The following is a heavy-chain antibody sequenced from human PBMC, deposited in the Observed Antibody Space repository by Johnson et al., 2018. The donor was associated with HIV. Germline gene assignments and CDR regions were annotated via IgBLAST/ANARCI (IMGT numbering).Heavy chain of an antibody. CDR3: ASPATQQLVPVDAFDT. CDR1: GFTFSSYD. CDR2: IGTAGDT. Sequence: VQLVESGGGLVQPGRSLRLSCAASGFTFSSYDMHWVRQATGKGLEWVSAIGTAGDTYYPGSVKGRFTISRENAKNSLYLQMNSLRAEDTAVYYCASPATQQLVPVDAFDTWGQGTMVIVSS. J-gene: IGHJ3*02. D-gene: IGHD6-13*01. V-gene: IGHV3-13*01.